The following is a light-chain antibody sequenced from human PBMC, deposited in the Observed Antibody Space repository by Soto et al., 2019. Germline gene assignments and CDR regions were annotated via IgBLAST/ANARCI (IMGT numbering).Light chain of an antibody. J-gene: IGKJ1*01. CDR3: HQHGSSPWT. V-gene: IGKV3-20*01. CDR1: QSVSSSY. Sequence: EIVLTQSPGTLSLSPGERATLSCRASQSVSSSYLAWYQQKPCQAPRPLLYGASSMAIVIPDRFSGSGSGTDFTLTISRLETEVFAVYYCHQHGSSPWTFGQGNNVQIK. CDR2: GAS.